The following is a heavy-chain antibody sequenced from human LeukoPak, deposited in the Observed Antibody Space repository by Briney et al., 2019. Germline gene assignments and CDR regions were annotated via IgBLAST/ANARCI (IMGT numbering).Heavy chain of an antibody. D-gene: IGHD5-12*01. CDR2: ISSSGSTI. J-gene: IGHJ4*02. CDR3: ARERRYSGYSDY. Sequence: PGGSLRLSCAASGFTFTGTAMCWVRQAPGKGLEWVSYISSSGSTIYYADSVKGRFTISRDNAKNSLYLQMNSLRAEDTAVYYCARERRYSGYSDYWGQGTLVTVSS. V-gene: IGHV3-11*01. CDR1: GFTFTGTA.